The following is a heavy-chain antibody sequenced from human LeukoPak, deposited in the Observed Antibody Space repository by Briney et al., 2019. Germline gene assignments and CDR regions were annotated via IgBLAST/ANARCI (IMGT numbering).Heavy chain of an antibody. CDR1: GFTFSSYG. CDR2: IWYDGSNK. J-gene: IGHJ3*02. CDR3: AKGTTVTTYSAFDI. V-gene: IGHV3-33*06. D-gene: IGHD4-17*01. Sequence: GGSLRLSCAASGFTFSSYGMHWVRQAPGKGLEWVAVIWYDGSNKYYADSVKGRFTISRDNSKNTLYLQVNSLRAEDTAVYYCAKGTTVTTYSAFDIWGQGTMVTVSS.